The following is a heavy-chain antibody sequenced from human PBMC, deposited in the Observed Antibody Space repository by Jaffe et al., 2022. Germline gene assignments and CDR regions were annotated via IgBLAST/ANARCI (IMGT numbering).Heavy chain of an antibody. V-gene: IGHV3-49*04. CDR3: TRAETRYYYGSGSFSYYYMDV. J-gene: IGHJ6*03. CDR2: IRSKAYGGTT. CDR1: GFTFGDYA. Sequence: EVQLVESGGGLVQPGRSLRLSCTASGFTFGDYAMSWVRQAPGKGLEWVGFIRSKAYGGTTEYAASVKGRFTISRDDSKSIAYLQMNSLKTEDTAVYYCTRAETRYYYGSGSFSYYYMDVWGKGTTVTVSS. D-gene: IGHD3-10*01.